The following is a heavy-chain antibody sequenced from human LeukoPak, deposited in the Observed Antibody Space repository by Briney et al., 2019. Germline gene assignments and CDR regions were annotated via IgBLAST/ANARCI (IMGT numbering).Heavy chain of an antibody. Sequence: GGSLRLSCAASGFTFSSYGMSWVRQAPGKGLEWVSGLSASGGLTYYSDSVKGRFTISRDNSKNTLYLQMNSLRADDTAVYYCAKGGSSYSEMDYWGQGTLVTVSS. D-gene: IGHD4-11*01. CDR2: LSASGGLT. J-gene: IGHJ4*02. CDR1: GFTFSSYG. CDR3: AKGGSSYSEMDY. V-gene: IGHV3-23*01.